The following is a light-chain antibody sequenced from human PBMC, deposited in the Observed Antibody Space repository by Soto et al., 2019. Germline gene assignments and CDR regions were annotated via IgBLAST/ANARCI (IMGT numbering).Light chain of an antibody. V-gene: IGKV1-5*01. CDR3: QHYDTFPCT. CDR1: QSIDNW. J-gene: IGKJ2*02. CDR2: DAS. Sequence: IEITQTPSFVSASVGDRVTITCRASQSIDNWLAWYQQKLGKAPKLLIYDASTLESGVSSGFSGSGSGTEFTLTISSLRPDDFATYYCQHYDTFPCTFGHGT.